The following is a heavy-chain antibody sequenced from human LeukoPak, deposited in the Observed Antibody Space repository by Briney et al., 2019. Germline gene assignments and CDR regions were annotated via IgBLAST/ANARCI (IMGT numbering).Heavy chain of an antibody. J-gene: IGHJ3*02. CDR2: ISSSSSYI. CDR1: GFTFDEYG. D-gene: IGHD2-21*02. Sequence: GGSLRLSCAVSGFTFDEYGMSWVRQVPGKGLEWVSSISSSSSYIYYADSVKGRFTISRDNAKNSLYLQMNSLRAEDTAVYYCARVGVAYCGGDCYDRSFDIWGQGTMVTVSS. V-gene: IGHV3-21*01. CDR3: ARVGVAYCGGDCYDRSFDI.